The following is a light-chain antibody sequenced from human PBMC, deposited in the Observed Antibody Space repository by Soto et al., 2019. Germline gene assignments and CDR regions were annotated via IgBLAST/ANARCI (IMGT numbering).Light chain of an antibody. CDR2: GSS. Sequence: VLPQSPGTLALPPGARATLSCSASQSVSSSFLSWYQQNRGQALRLLISGSSGRATGIPDRFSGSGPGTEFPLPISRLDPEDFAVYYCQFYDNSRTVGQETKVDI. CDR1: QSVSSSF. J-gene: IGKJ1*01. V-gene: IGKV3-20*01. CDR3: QFYDNSRT.